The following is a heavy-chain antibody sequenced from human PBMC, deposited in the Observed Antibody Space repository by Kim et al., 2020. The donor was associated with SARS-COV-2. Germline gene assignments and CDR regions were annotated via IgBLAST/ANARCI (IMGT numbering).Heavy chain of an antibody. CDR1: GFTFDDYA. D-gene: IGHD3-10*01. Sequence: GGSLRLSCAASGFTFDDYAMHWVRQAPGKGLGWVSGISWNSGSIGYADSVKGRFTISRDNAKNYLYLQMNSLRAGDTALYYCAKSKGLAFGASDYWGQGYLGTVSP. CDR3: AKSKGLAFGASDY. J-gene: IGHJ4*02. V-gene: IGHV3-9*01. CDR2: ISWNSGSI.